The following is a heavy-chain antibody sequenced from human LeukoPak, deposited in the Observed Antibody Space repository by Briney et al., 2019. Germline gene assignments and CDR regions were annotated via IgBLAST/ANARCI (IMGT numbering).Heavy chain of an antibody. Sequence: SVKVSCKASGSTFSTYTIAWVRQAPGQGLEWLGGIIPFFGSANYAQKFQGRVTITADESTSTAYMELSSLRSEDTAVYYCATPPTGTTTTGEYYFDSWGQGTLVTVSS. CDR1: GSTFSTYT. J-gene: IGHJ4*02. CDR2: IIPFFGSA. V-gene: IGHV1-69*13. CDR3: ATPPTGTTTTGEYYFDS. D-gene: IGHD1-1*01.